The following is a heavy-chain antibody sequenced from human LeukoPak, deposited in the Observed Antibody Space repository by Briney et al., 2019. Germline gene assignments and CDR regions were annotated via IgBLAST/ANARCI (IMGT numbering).Heavy chain of an antibody. CDR1: GFPFSSYA. CDR2: ISYDGSNK. Sequence: GGSLPLSCPASGFPFSSYAMHWVRQAPGKGLEWVAVISYDGSNKHYADSVKGRFTISRDNSKNTLYLQMNSLRAEDTAVYYCARGPPAATWFYFDYWGQGTLVTVSS. CDR3: ARGPPAATWFYFDY. D-gene: IGHD2-15*01. J-gene: IGHJ4*02. V-gene: IGHV3-30*04.